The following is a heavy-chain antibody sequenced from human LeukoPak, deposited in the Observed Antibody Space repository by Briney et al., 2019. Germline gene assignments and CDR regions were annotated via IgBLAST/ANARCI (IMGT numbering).Heavy chain of an antibody. CDR1: GYTFTSYY. V-gene: IGHV1-46*01. CDR2: INPSGGST. D-gene: IGHD2-21*02. Sequence: GASVKVSCKASGYTFTSYYMHWVRQAPGQGLEWMGIINPSGGSTSYAQKFQGRVTITADESTSTAYMELSSLRSEDTAVYYCARDLLAYCGGDCYSPIDYWGQGTLVTVSS. CDR3: ARDLLAYCGGDCYSPIDY. J-gene: IGHJ4*02.